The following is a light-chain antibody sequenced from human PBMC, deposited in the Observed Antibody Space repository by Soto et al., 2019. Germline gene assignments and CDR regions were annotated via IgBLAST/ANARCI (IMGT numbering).Light chain of an antibody. CDR2: EGS. CDR1: SSDVGSYNL. CDR3: CSFAGSNTFV. V-gene: IGLV2-23*03. J-gene: IGLJ1*01. Sequence: QYALTQPASVSGSPGQSITLSCTGTSSDVGSYNLVSWYQQHPGKAPKLMIYEGSKRPSGVSNRFSGSKSGNTASLTISGLRAEDEADYYCCSFAGSNTFVFGTGTKVTVL.